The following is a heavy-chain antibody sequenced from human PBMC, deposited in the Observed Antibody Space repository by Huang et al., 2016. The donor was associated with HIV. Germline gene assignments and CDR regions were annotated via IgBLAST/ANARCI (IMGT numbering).Heavy chain of an antibody. CDR2: IIPMFGTE. J-gene: IGHJ5*02. V-gene: IGHV1-69*13. CDR1: GGTFSDYG. D-gene: IGHD6-13*01. Sequence: QVHLVQSGAEVRKPGSSVKVSCMASGGTFSDYGINWVRQAPGKGLEWMGGIIPMFGTENYAQKFEGSVTISADESMRIAYMELSSLKSDDTAVYYCARDWSITAAGYNLFDLWGQGTLVTVSS. CDR3: ARDWSITAAGYNLFDL.